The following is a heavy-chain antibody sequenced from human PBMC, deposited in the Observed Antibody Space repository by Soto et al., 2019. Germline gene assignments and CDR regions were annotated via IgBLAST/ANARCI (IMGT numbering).Heavy chain of an antibody. CDR2: MYNSGST. V-gene: IGHV4-31*03. CDR3: AREASGSYYRPRNWFDP. D-gene: IGHD3-10*01. Sequence: PSETLSLTCTVSGGSIRTGGYYWSWIRQYPGKGLEWIGFMYNSGSTYYKPSLRGRATISVDTSENRFSLKVNSVTAADTAIYYCAREASGSYYRPRNWFDPWGQGILVTVSS. J-gene: IGHJ5*02. CDR1: GGSIRTGGYY.